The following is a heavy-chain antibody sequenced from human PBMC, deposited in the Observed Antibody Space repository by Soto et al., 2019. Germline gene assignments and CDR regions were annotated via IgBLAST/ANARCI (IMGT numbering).Heavy chain of an antibody. J-gene: IGHJ5*01. CDR1: GGSISSYY. Sequence: PSETLSLTCTVSGGSISSYYWSWIRQPPGKGLEWIGYIYYSGSTNYNPSLKSRVTISVDTSKNQFSLKLSSVTAADTAVYYCARLSEGYCTNGVCPRFDSWGQGTLVTVSS. D-gene: IGHD2-8*01. CDR2: IYYSGST. CDR3: ARLSEGYCTNGVCPRFDS. V-gene: IGHV4-59*08.